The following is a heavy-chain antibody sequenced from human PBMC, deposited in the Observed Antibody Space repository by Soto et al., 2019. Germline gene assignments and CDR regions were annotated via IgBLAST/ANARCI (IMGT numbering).Heavy chain of an antibody. CDR1: GDSISGSNW. D-gene: IGHD6-13*01. J-gene: IGHJ5*02. Sequence: QVQLQESGPGLVKPSGTLSLTCAVSGDSISGSNWWSWVRQSPGKGLEWIGEIYHSGNTNYDPSLKVRAXXXVXXSTNQFSLRLNSVTAADTAVYYCVRVVWGVPAPGTSGWFDPWGQGTLVTVSS. CDR3: VRVVWGVPAPGTSGWFDP. V-gene: IGHV4-4*02. CDR2: IYHSGNT.